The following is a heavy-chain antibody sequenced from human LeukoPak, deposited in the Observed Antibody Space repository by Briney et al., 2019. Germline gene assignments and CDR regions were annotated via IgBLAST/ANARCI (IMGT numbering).Heavy chain of an antibody. CDR2: IYFGDSET. Sequence: AESLKISCTSSGYNFPNYWIGWVRQMPGKGLEWMGIIYFGDSETRYSPSFQGQVTISADKSISTAYLQWSSLKASDSALYYCARSPRFSGSYGSAFDIWGQGTMVTVSS. D-gene: IGHD1-26*01. V-gene: IGHV5-51*01. CDR1: GYNFPNYW. CDR3: ARSPRFSGSYGSAFDI. J-gene: IGHJ3*02.